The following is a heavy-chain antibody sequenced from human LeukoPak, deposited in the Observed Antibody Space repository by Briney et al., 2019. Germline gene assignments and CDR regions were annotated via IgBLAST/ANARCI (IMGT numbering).Heavy chain of an antibody. CDR1: GDTLTELS. J-gene: IGHJ4*02. V-gene: IGHV1-24*01. CDR2: FVPEDGET. Sequence: ASVKVSCKLSGDTLTELSMHWVRQSPGKGLEWMGGFVPEDGETIYAQKFQGRVTMTEDTSTDTAYMGLSSLRSDDTAVYFCATLPRGHLFDSWGQGTLVTVSS. CDR3: ATLPRGHLFDS. D-gene: IGHD3-10*01.